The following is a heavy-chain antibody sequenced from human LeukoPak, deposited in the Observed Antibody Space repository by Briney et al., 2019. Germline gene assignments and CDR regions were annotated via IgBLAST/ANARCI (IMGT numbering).Heavy chain of an antibody. D-gene: IGHD3-22*01. CDR1: GASTNRRASANSYY. J-gene: IGHJ4*02. V-gene: IGHV4-61*05. CDR2: IYNIGSP. CDR3: ATNSSGSALDY. Sequence: SETLSLTCTVSGASTNRRASANSYYWSWIRQVPGKGLEWIGNIYNIGSPTYKPSLRSRVTISIDMSKKQLSLRLTSVTAADTAVYFCATNSSGSALDYWGQGILVTVSS.